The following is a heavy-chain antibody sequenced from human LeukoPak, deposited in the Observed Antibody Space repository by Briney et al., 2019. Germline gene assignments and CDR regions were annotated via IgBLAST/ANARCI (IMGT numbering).Heavy chain of an antibody. CDR3: ARALERCYYDSSGYYAHFDY. Sequence: PSETLSLTCAVYGVSFSGYYWSWIRQPPGKGLEWSGEINHTGSTKYNPSLKSRVTISGDASKNQFSLKLRSVTAADTAVYYCARALERCYYDSSGYYAHFDYWGQGTLVTVSS. V-gene: IGHV4-34*01. CDR2: INHTGST. J-gene: IGHJ4*02. D-gene: IGHD3-22*01. CDR1: GVSFSGYY.